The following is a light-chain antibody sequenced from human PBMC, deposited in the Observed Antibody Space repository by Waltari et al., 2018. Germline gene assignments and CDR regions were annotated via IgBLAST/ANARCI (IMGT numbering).Light chain of an antibody. V-gene: IGKV3-20*01. CDR3: QYYGASRGPIT. CDR2: GAS. Sequence: EIVLTQSPGTLSLSPGETATLPCRARQSVSGSYLAWNQQKPGQAPRLLIYGASSRATGIPDRFSGSGSGTDFTLTISRLEPEDFGVYYCQYYGASRGPITFGQGTRLEIK. J-gene: IGKJ5*01. CDR1: QSVSGSY.